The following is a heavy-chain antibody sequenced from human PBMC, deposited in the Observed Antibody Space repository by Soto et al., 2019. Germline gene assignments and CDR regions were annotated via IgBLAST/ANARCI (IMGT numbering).Heavy chain of an antibody. D-gene: IGHD3-22*01. V-gene: IGHV5-10-1*01. Sequence: GESLKISCKGSGYSFTSYWISWVRQMPGKGLEWMGRIDPSDSYTNYSPSFQGHVTISADKSISTAYLQWSSLKASDTAMYYCAYDSSGYYVFGYWGQGTLVTVSS. CDR1: GYSFTSYW. CDR3: AYDSSGYYVFGY. CDR2: IDPSDSYT. J-gene: IGHJ4*02.